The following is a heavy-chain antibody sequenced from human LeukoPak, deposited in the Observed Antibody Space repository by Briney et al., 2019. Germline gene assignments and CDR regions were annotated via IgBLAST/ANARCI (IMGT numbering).Heavy chain of an antibody. CDR2: IYYSGST. Sequence: PSETLSLTCTVSGGSISSSSYYWGWIRQPPGKGLEWIGSIYYSGSTYYNPSLKSRVTISVDTSKNQFSLKLSSVTAADTAVYYCAREMDTAMVIFDYWGQGTLVTVSS. J-gene: IGHJ4*02. D-gene: IGHD5-18*01. V-gene: IGHV4-39*07. CDR1: GGSISSSSYY. CDR3: AREMDTAMVIFDY.